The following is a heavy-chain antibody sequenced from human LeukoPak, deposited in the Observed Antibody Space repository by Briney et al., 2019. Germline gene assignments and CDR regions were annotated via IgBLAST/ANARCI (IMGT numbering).Heavy chain of an antibody. CDR3: AGDRNWRPDY. V-gene: IGHV4-4*07. CDR2: IYASGST. J-gene: IGHJ4*02. Sequence: PSETLSLTCTVSGGSISSYYWSWIRQPAGKGLEWIGRIYASGSTNYNPSLKSRVTTSVDTSKNQFSLKVNSVTAADTAVYYCAGDRNWRPDYWGQGTLVTVSS. CDR1: GGSISSYY. D-gene: IGHD1-1*01.